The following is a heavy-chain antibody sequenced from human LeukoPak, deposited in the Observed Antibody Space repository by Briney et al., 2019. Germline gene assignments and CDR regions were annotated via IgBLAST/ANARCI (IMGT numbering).Heavy chain of an antibody. J-gene: IGHJ5*02. CDR2: IYPGDSDT. CDR1: GYSFTSYW. CDR3: ARLGQNYYDSSGLKYNWFDP. D-gene: IGHD3-22*01. V-gene: IGHV5-51*01. Sequence: GESLKISCKGSGYSFTSYWIGWVRQMPGKGLEWMGIIYPGDSDTRYSPSFQGQVTISADKSISTAYLQWSSLKASDTAMYYCARLGQNYYDSSGLKYNWFDPWGQGTLVTVSS.